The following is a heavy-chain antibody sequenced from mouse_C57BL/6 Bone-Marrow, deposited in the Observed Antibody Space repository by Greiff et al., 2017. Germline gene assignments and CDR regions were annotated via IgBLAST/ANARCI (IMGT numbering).Heavy chain of an antibody. V-gene: IGHV14-4*01. Sequence: VQLQQSGAELVRPGASVKLSCTASGFNIKDDYMHWVKQRPEQGLEWIGWIDPENGDTEYASKFQGKATITADTSSNTAYLQLSSLTSEDTAVYYCTTEGWLLPWDFEVWGTGTTVTVSS. CDR3: TTEGWLLPWDFEV. CDR1: GFNIKDDY. D-gene: IGHD2-3*01. J-gene: IGHJ1*03. CDR2: IDPENGDT.